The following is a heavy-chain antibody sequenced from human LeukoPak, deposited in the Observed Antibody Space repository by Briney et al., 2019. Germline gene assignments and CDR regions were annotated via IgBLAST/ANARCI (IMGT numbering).Heavy chain of an antibody. J-gene: IGHJ6*02. Sequence: PGGSLRLSCAASGFTFSSYAMHWVRQAPGKGLEWVAVIPYDGSNKYYADSVKGRFTISRDNSKNTLYLQMNSLRAEDTAVYYCARELVVPAAMDYYYYGMDVWGQGTTVTVSS. D-gene: IGHD2-2*01. V-gene: IGHV3-30-3*01. CDR3: ARELVVPAAMDYYYYGMDV. CDR2: IPYDGSNK. CDR1: GFTFSSYA.